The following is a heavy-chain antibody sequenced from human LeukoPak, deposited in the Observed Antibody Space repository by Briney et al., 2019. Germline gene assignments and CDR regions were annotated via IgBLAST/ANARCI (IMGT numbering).Heavy chain of an antibody. D-gene: IGHD3-22*01. CDR3: ARDEYYYDSSGYYHLPFDP. Sequence: GGSLRLSCAASGFTVSSNYMSWVRQAPGKELEWVSVIYSGGSTYYADSVKGRFTISRDNSKNTLYLQMNSLRAEDTAVYYCARDEYYYDSSGYYHLPFDPWGQGTLVTVSS. CDR2: IYSGGST. V-gene: IGHV3-66*02. CDR1: GFTVSSNY. J-gene: IGHJ5*02.